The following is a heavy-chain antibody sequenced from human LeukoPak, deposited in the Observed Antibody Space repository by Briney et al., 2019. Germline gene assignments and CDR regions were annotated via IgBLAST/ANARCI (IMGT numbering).Heavy chain of an antibody. Sequence: SVKVSCKASGGTFSGYAISWVRQAPGQGLEWMGRIIPILGIANYAQKFQGRVTITADKSTSTAYMELSSLRSEDTAVYYCARGSSDSLYYYYYGMDVWGQGTTVTVSS. CDR3: ARGSSDSLYYYYYGMDV. D-gene: IGHD2-21*02. CDR2: IIPILGIA. V-gene: IGHV1-69*04. J-gene: IGHJ6*02. CDR1: GGTFSGYA.